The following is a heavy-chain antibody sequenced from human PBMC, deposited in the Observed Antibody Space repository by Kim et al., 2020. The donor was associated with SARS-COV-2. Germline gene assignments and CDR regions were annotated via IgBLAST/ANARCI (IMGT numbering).Heavy chain of an antibody. Sequence: ASVKVSCKASGYTFTSYYMHWVRQAPGQGLEWMGIINPSGGSTSYAQKFQGRVTMTRDTSTSTVYMELSSLRSEDTAVYYCARDLAVSPSGAVVTASFDYWGQGTLVTVSS. CDR3: ARDLAVSPSGAVVTASFDY. J-gene: IGHJ4*02. CDR2: INPSGGST. V-gene: IGHV1-46*01. CDR1: GYTFTSYY. D-gene: IGHD2-21*02.